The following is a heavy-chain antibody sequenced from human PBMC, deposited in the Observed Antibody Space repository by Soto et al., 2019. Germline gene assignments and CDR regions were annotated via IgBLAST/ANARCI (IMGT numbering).Heavy chain of an antibody. V-gene: IGHV3-23*01. Sequence: DVQLLESGGGLVQWGGSLRLSCVTSGFTFSTYGMTWVRQAPGKGLEWVSYGGSGGSRYYAESVKGRFTISRDNSKNTLSLEMNSRRAEDTANYYCVKFRGRAYPYYYMDVWGKGTTVTVSS. J-gene: IGHJ6*03. CDR1: GFTFSTYG. D-gene: IGHD3-10*01. CDR3: VKFRGRAYPYYYMDV. CDR2: YGGSGGSR.